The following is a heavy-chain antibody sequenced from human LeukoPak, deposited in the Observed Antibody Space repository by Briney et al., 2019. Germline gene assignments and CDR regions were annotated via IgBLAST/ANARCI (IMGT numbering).Heavy chain of an antibody. D-gene: IGHD2-8*01. V-gene: IGHV4-34*01. J-gene: IGHJ5*02. CDR2: INQSGST. CDR1: GGSFSDYY. CDR3: ARRPGYCPNGVCYKRNWFDP. Sequence: SETLSLTCAVYGGSFSDYYWNWIRQPPGKGLEWTGEINQSGSTHYNPSLKSRVTLSVDTSNNQFSQKLSSVTAADTAVYYCARRPGYCPNGVCYKRNWFDPWGQGTLVTVSS.